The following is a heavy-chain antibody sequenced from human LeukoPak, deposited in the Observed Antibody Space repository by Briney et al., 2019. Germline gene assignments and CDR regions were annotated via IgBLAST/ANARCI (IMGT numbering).Heavy chain of an antibody. CDR1: GGSISSSSYY. D-gene: IGHD3-22*01. Sequence: SETLSLTCTVSGGSISSSSYYWGWIRQPPGKGLEWIGSIYYSGSTYYNPSLKSRVTISVDTSKNQFSLKLSSVTAADTAVYYCAIRGDYYDSSGYYFYWYFDLWGRGTLVTVSS. J-gene: IGHJ2*01. V-gene: IGHV4-39*01. CDR2: IYYSGST. CDR3: AIRGDYYDSSGYYFYWYFDL.